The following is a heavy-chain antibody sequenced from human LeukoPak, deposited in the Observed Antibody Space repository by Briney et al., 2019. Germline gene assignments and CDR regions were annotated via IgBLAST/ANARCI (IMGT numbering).Heavy chain of an antibody. J-gene: IGHJ5*02. CDR2: IYYSGST. CDR1: GGSISSSSYY. V-gene: IGHV4-39*07. D-gene: IGHD3-3*01. CDR3: ARAQNYDFWSGYYHENWFDP. Sequence: SETLSLTCTVSGGSISSSSYYWGWIRQPTGKGLEWIGSIYYSGSTYYNPSLKSRVTISVDTSKNQFSLKLSSVTAADTAVYYCARAQNYDFWSGYYHENWFDPWGQGTLVTVSS.